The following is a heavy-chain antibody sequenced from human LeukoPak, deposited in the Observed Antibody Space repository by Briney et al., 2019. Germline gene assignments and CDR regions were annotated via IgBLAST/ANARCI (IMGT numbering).Heavy chain of an antibody. CDR2: FDPEDGET. CDR1: GYTLTELS. J-gene: IGHJ5*02. V-gene: IGHV1-24*01. Sequence: ASVKVSCKVSGYTLTELSMHWARQAPGKGLEWMGGFDPEDGETIYAQKFQGRVTMTEDTSTDTAYMELSSLRSEDTAVYYCATSAFYDFWSGYQPNWFDPWGQGTLVTVSS. CDR3: ATSAFYDFWSGYQPNWFDP. D-gene: IGHD3-3*01.